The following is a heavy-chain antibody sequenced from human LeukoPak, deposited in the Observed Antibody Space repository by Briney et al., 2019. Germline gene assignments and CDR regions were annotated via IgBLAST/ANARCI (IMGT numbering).Heavy chain of an antibody. CDR2: ISADNGNT. CDR1: GYAFINYG. V-gene: IGHV1-18*01. J-gene: IGHJ5*02. CDR3: ARDRRGTSWFVH. D-gene: IGHD2-2*01. Sequence: ASVKVSCKASGYAFINYGISWVRQAPGQGLEWMGWISADNGNTNCAQQLQGRVTMTTDTSTNTAYMELRSLRSDDTAVYYCARDRRGTSWFVHWGQGTLVTVSS.